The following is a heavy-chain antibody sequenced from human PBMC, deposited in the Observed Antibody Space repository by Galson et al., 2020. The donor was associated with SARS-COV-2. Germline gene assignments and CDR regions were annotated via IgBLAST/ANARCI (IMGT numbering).Heavy chain of an antibody. D-gene: IGHD3-16*02. CDR1: GFTFSSYG. CDR3: ARDRADYVWGSYRYMLDYGMDV. V-gene: IGHV3-33*01. CDR2: IWYDGSNK. Sequence: GGSLRLSCAASGFTFSSYGMHWVRQAPGKGLEWVAVIWYDGSNKYYADSVKGRFTISRDNSKNTLYLQLNSLRAEDTAEYYCARDRADYVWGSYRYMLDYGMDVWGQGTTVTVSS. J-gene: IGHJ6*02.